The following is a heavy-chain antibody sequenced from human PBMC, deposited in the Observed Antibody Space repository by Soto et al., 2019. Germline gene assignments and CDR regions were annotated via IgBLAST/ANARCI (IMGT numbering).Heavy chain of an antibody. CDR2: INHSGST. CDR1: GGSFSGYY. CDR3: ARGKRGCSGGSCYSWYYSYMDV. D-gene: IGHD2-15*01. J-gene: IGHJ6*03. V-gene: IGHV4-34*01. Sequence: SEILSLTCAVYGGSFSGYYWSWIRQPPGKGLEWIGEINHSGSTNYNPSLKSRVTISVDTSKNQFSLKLSSVTAADTAVYYCARGKRGCSGGSCYSWYYSYMDVWGKGTTVTVSS.